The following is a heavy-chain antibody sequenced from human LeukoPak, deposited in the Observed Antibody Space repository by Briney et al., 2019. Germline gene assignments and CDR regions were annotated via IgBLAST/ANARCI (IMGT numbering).Heavy chain of an antibody. CDR1: GFTFSSHW. CDR3: ARDLVAIGQQLVGASDY. D-gene: IGHD6-13*01. V-gene: IGHV3-74*01. CDR2: INTDGSTT. Sequence: GGSLRLSCAASGFTFSSHWMHWVRQAPGKGLVWVSRINTDGSTTNYADSVKGRFTISRDNAKNSLYLQMNSLRAEDTAVYYCARDLVAIGQQLVGASDYWGQGTLVTVSS. J-gene: IGHJ4*02.